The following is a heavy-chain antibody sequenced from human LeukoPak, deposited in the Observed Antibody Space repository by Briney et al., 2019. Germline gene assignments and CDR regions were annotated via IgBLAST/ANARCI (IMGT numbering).Heavy chain of an antibody. CDR3: AKDSVFWSATDAFDI. CDR1: GFTFSSYG. Sequence: PGGSLRLSCAASGFTFSSYGMHWVRQAPGKGLEWVAFIRYDGSNKYYADSVKGRFTISRDNSKNTLYLQMNSLRAEDTAVYYCAKDSVFWSATDAFDIWGQGTMVTVSS. V-gene: IGHV3-30*02. CDR2: IRYDGSNK. J-gene: IGHJ3*02. D-gene: IGHD3-3*01.